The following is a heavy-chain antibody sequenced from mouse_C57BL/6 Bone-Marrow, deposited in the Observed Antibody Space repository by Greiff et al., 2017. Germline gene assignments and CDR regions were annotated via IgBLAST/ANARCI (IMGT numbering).Heavy chain of an antibody. V-gene: IGHV10-1*01. J-gene: IGHJ4*01. CDR2: IRSKSNNYAT. CDR1: GFSFNTYA. CDR3: VRRGWYYAMDY. Sequence: EVMLVESGGGLVQPKGSLKLSCAASGFSFNTYAMNWVRQAPGKGLEWVARIRSKSNNYATYYADSVKDRFTISRDDSESMLYLQMNNLKTEDTAMYYCVRRGWYYAMDYWGQGTSVTVSS.